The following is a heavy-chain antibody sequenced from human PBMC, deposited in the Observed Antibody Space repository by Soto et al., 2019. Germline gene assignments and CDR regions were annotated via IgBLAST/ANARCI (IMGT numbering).Heavy chain of an antibody. V-gene: IGHV3-74*01. J-gene: IGHJ5*02. Sequence: EVQLVESGGGLVQPGGSLRLSCAASGFTFSSYWMHWARQAPGKGLVWVSRINSDGSSTSYADSVKGRFTISRDNAKNTLYLQMNSLRAEDTAVYYCARGVLGYCSGGSCYGHWFDPWGQGTLVTVSS. CDR2: INSDGSST. CDR1: GFTFSSYW. D-gene: IGHD2-15*01. CDR3: ARGVLGYCSGGSCYGHWFDP.